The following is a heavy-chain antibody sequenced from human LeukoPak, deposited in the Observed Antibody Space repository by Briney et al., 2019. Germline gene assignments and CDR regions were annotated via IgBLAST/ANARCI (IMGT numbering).Heavy chain of an antibody. CDR3: ARDLIAAAGRGFPDY. J-gene: IGHJ4*02. CDR2: INHSGST. CDR1: GGSFSGYY. Sequence: SETLSLTCAVYGGSFSGYYWSWIRQPPGKGLEWIGEINHSGSTNYNPSLKSRVTISVDTSKNQFSLKLSSVTAADTAVYYCARDLIAAAGRGFPDYWGQGTLVTVSS. D-gene: IGHD6-13*01. V-gene: IGHV4-34*01.